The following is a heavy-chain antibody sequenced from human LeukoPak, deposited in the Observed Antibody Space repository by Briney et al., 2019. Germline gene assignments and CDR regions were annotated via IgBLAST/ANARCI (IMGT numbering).Heavy chain of an antibody. CDR2: IYHSGST. D-gene: IGHD4-17*01. CDR1: GYSISSGYY. CDR3: ARAHLTYGDFGAFDI. Sequence: SETLSLTCTVSGYSISSGYYWGWIRQPPGKGLEWIGSIYHSGSTYYNPSLKSRVTISVDTSKNQFSLKLSSVTAADTAVYYCARAHLTYGDFGAFDIWGQGTMVTVSS. J-gene: IGHJ3*02. V-gene: IGHV4-38-2*02.